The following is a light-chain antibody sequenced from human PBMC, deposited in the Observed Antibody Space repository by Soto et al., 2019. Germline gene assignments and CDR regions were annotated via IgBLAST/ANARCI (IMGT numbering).Light chain of an antibody. CDR1: QSVSGY. Sequence: EIVLTQSPATLSLSPGEGATLSCRASQSVSGYLAWYQQKPGQAPRLLIYDTSNRATGIPARFSGSGSGTDFTLTDSSLEPEDSAVYYCQQRSNWPSTFGGGTKVEIK. CDR3: QQRSNWPST. CDR2: DTS. V-gene: IGKV3-11*01. J-gene: IGKJ4*01.